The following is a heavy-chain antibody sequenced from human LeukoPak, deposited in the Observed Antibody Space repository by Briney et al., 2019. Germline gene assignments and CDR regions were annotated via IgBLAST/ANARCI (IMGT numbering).Heavy chain of an antibody. J-gene: IGHJ6*03. CDR2: IRYDGSNK. CDR3: AKGSKAVFITRDHYMDV. V-gene: IGHV3-30*02. CDR1: GFTFSSYW. Sequence: PRGSLRLSCAASGFTFSSYWMSWVRQAPGKGLEWVALIRYDGSNKKYSDSVKGRYTVSRHASKNMLYVKMNSLRAEDTDVYYCAKGSKAVFITRDHYMDVWGTGTTVTISS. D-gene: IGHD3-10*01.